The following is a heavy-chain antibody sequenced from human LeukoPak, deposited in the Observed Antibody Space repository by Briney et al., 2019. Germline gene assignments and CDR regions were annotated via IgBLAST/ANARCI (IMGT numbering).Heavy chain of an antibody. J-gene: IGHJ4*02. CDR1: GFTFSSYA. Sequence: GGSLRLSCAASGFTFSSYAMSWVRQAPGKGLEWVSAISGSGGSTYYADSVTGRFTISRDNSKNTLYLQMNSLRAEDTAVYYCANGGQLPQYYFDYWGQGTLVTVSS. CDR2: ISGSGGST. CDR3: ANGGQLPQYYFDY. V-gene: IGHV3-23*01. D-gene: IGHD2-2*01.